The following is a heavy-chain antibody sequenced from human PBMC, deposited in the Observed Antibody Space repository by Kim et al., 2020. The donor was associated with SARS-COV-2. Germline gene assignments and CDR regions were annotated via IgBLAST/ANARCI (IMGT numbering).Heavy chain of an antibody. Sequence: GGSLRLSCADSKFSVGTDFVGWVRQAPGQGLEWVSIIHSGGTSYYVDSVKGRFTISRDSSKNTLYLQMNSLRDEDTALYYCSTGRGGNWGQGTLVTVSS. CDR2: IHSGGTS. V-gene: IGHV3-53*01. CDR3: STGRGGN. J-gene: IGHJ4*02. CDR1: KFSVGTDF. D-gene: IGHD3-16*01.